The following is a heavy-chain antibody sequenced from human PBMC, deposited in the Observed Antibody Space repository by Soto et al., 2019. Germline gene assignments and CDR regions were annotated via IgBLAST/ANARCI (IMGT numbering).Heavy chain of an antibody. CDR2: INHSGST. Sequence: SETLSLTCAVYGGSFSGYYWGWFRQPPGKGLEWIGEINHSGSTNYNPSLKSRVTISVDTSKNQFSLKLSSVTAADTAVYYCARDPTTAALDYWGQGTLVTVSS. J-gene: IGHJ4*02. V-gene: IGHV4-34*01. CDR1: GGSFSGYY. D-gene: IGHD6-13*01. CDR3: ARDPTTAALDY.